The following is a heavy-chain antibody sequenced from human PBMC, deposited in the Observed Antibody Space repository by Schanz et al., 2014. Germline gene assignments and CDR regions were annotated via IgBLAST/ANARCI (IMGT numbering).Heavy chain of an antibody. CDR3: ARGGYSSGWYDRDIARFDY. CDR2: ISAYNGNT. Sequence: VQLEHSGAEVKKPGSSVKVSCKASGGTFSSFGINWVRQAPGQGLEWMGWISAYNGNTNYAQKLQGRVTMTTDTSTSTAYMELRSLRSDDTAVYYCARGGYSSGWYDRDIARFDYWGQGTLVTVSS. D-gene: IGHD6-19*01. CDR1: GGTFSSFG. J-gene: IGHJ4*02. V-gene: IGHV1-18*01.